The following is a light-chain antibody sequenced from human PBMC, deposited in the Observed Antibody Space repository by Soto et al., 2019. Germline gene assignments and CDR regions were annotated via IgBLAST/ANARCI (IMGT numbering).Light chain of an antibody. CDR1: SSSIGSNY. CDR2: RDS. J-gene: IGLJ3*02. Sequence: QSVLTQPPSASGTPGQRVTISCSESSSSIGSNYIYWYQQLPGTAPKLLIYRDSQRPSGVPDRFSGSKSGTSASLAISGLRSEDEADYYCCSYAGSQTGVFGGGTKVTVL. V-gene: IGLV1-47*01. CDR3: CSYAGSQTGV.